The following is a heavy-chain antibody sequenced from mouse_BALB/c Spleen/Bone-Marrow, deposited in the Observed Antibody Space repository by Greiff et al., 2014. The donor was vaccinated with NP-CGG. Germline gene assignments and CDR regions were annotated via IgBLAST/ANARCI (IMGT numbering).Heavy chain of an antibody. CDR3: TRRGDYYGSPVVYYAMDH. CDR1: GYTFTSYW. D-gene: IGHD1-1*01. V-gene: IGHV1S22*01. J-gene: IGHJ4*01. Sequence: LQESGSELVRPGASVKLSCKASGYTFTSYWMHWVKQRPGQGLEWIGNIYPDSGKTNYDEKFKRKATLTVDTSSSTAYMQLSSLTSEDAAVYYCTRRGDYYGSPVVYYAMDHWGQGTSVTVSS. CDR2: IYPDSGKT.